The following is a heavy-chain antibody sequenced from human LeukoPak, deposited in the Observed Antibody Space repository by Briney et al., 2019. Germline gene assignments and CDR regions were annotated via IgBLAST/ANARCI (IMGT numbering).Heavy chain of an antibody. CDR3: ARDKPGIAAPDV. D-gene: IGHD6-13*01. CDR2: IVTGTGK. V-gene: IGHV3-21*01. Sequence: GGSLRLSCAASGVTLDTYTINWVRQAPGKGLEWVSSIVTGTGKHYGDSVKGRFTISMDNAKNSLYLQMNSVRAEDTGVYYCARDKPGIAAPDVWGKGTTVTVSS. CDR1: GVTLDTYT. J-gene: IGHJ6*04.